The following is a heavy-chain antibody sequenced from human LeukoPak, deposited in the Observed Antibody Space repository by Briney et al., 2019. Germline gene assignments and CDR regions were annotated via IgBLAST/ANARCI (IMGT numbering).Heavy chain of an antibody. CDR3: ARDRNWNYWFDP. CDR1: GGSISSSSYY. J-gene: IGHJ5*02. D-gene: IGHD1-7*01. CDR2: IYTSGST. Sequence: SETLSLTCTVSGGSISSSSYYWGWIRQPPGKGLEWIGRIYTSGSTNYNPSLESRVTMSVDTSKNQFSLKLSSVTAADTAVYYCARDRNWNYWFDPWGQGTLVTVSS. V-gene: IGHV4-39*07.